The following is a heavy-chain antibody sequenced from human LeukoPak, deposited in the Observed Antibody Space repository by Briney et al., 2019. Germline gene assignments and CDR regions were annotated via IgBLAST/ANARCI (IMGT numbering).Heavy chain of an antibody. V-gene: IGHV4-31*03. D-gene: IGHD6-13*01. J-gene: IGHJ3*02. Sequence: SETLSLTCTVSGGSISSGGYYWSWIRQHPGKGLEWIGYIYYSGSTYYTPSLKSRVTISVDTSKNQFSLKLSSVTAADTAVYYCAREGVAAAGTRDYDAFDIWGQGTMVTVSS. CDR3: AREGVAAAGTRDYDAFDI. CDR1: GGSISSGGYY. CDR2: IYYSGST.